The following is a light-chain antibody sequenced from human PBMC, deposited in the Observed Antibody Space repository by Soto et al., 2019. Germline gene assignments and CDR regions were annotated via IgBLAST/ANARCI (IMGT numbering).Light chain of an antibody. V-gene: IGKV1-6*01. Sequence: AIQMTQSPSSLSASVGDRVTITCRASQGISYDLGWYQQKPGKAHKLLICAASSLQSGVPLRFSGSGSGTDFTLTISSLQPEDSATYYCLQDYDYPLTFGGGTKVEIK. J-gene: IGKJ4*01. CDR1: QGISYD. CDR3: LQDYDYPLT. CDR2: AAS.